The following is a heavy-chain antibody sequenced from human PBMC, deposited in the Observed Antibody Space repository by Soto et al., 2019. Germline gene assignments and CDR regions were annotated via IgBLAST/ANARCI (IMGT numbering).Heavy chain of an antibody. CDR2: IIPILGIA. Sequence: SVKVSCKASGGTFSSSTISWVRQAPGQGLEWMGRIIPILGIANYAQKFQGRVTITADKSTSTAYMELSSLRSEDTAVYYCADGSSSWHNRHWGPAPLVTVSS. CDR1: GGTFSSST. J-gene: IGHJ1*01. CDR3: ADGSSSWHNRH. D-gene: IGHD6-13*01. V-gene: IGHV1-69*02.